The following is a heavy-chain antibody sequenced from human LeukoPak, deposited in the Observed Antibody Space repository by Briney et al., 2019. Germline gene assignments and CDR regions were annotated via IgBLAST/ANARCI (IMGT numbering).Heavy chain of an antibody. CDR2: IRGCGGST. CDR3: AKGTSYVRSIAAGD. Sequence: GGSLRLSCAASGFTVSSYAMSWVRQAPGKGLELVSAIRGCGGSTYYADSVKARFTISRDNSKNTQYLHMNSLRAEDTAVYSCAKGTSYVRSIAAGDWGQGTLVTVSS. J-gene: IGHJ4*02. CDR1: GFTVSSYA. V-gene: IGHV3-23*01. D-gene: IGHD6-13*01.